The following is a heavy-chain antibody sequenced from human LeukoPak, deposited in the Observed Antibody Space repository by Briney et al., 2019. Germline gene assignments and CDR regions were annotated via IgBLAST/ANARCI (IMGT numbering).Heavy chain of an antibody. CDR3: ARDSPIWRYNWEYYYYMDV. CDR2: ISYGGSNK. V-gene: IGHV3-30*04. D-gene: IGHD1-1*01. CDR1: GFTFSSYA. Sequence: GRSLRLSCAASGFTFSSYAMHWVRQAPGKGLEWVAVISYGGSNKYYADSVKGRFTISRDNSKNTLYLQMNSLRAEDTAVYYCARDSPIWRYNWEYYYYMDVWGEGTTVTVSS. J-gene: IGHJ6*03.